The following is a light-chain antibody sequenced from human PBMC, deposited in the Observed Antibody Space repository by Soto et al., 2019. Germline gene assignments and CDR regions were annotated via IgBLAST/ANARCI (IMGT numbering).Light chain of an antibody. CDR3: QSYDTGLSGWV. CDR1: SSNIGAGSD. CDR2: ANS. V-gene: IGLV1-40*01. Sequence: QSVLTQPPSVSGAPGQTVTISCTGSSSNIGAGSDVHWYQQFAGAAPKLLIFANSVRPSGVPDRFSASKSGTSASLAITGLQAEDEADYYCQSYDTGLSGWVFGGGTQLTVL. J-gene: IGLJ7*01.